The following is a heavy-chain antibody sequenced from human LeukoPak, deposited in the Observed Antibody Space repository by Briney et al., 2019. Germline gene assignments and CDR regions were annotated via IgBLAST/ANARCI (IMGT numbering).Heavy chain of an antibody. CDR3: ARTPQSDNYFDY. CDR1: GGSINNYY. J-gene: IGHJ4*02. CDR2: IYSSGKT. V-gene: IGHV4-4*07. D-gene: IGHD3-9*01. Sequence: SETLSLTCTVSGGSINNYYWTWIRQPAGKGLEWIGRIYSSGKTNYNPSLKSRVTMSVDTSNNQLSLMMTSVTAADTAVFYCARTPQSDNYFDYWGQGHLVTVSS.